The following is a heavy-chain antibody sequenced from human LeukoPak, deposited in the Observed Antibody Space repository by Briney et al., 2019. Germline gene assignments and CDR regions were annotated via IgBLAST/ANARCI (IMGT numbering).Heavy chain of an antibody. Sequence: GRSLRLSCAASAFTFSTYAMHWVRQAPGKGLEWVSLISGSGGSTYYADSVKGRFTISRDNSKNTLYLQMNSLRAEDTAVFYCAKDRDDYVWGSYLGAFDIWGQGTMVTVSS. CDR1: AFTFSTYA. D-gene: IGHD3-16*01. CDR2: ISGSGGST. J-gene: IGHJ3*02. CDR3: AKDRDDYVWGSYLGAFDI. V-gene: IGHV3-23*01.